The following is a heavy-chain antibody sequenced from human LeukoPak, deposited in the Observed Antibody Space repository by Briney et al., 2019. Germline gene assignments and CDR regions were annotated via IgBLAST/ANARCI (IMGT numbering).Heavy chain of an antibody. Sequence: GASVKVSCKASGYTFTSYYMHWMRQAPGQGLEWMGIINPSGGSTSYAQKFQGRVTMTRDTSTNTFYMELSSLRPEDTAVYYCARDEGPPKYNWNYGGPDCWGQGTLVTVSS. CDR2: INPSGGST. V-gene: IGHV1-46*01. J-gene: IGHJ4*02. CDR1: GYTFTSYY. CDR3: ARDEGPPKYNWNYGGPDC. D-gene: IGHD1-7*01.